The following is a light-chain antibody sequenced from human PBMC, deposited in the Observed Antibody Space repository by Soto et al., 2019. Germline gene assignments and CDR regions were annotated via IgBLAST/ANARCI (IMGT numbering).Light chain of an antibody. J-gene: IGLJ2*01. Sequence: QSALTQPRSVSGSPGQSVTISCTGTSSDVGGYNYVSWYQQHPGKAPKLMIYDVGKRPSGVPDRFSGSKSDNTASLTISGLQAEDEADYYCCAYAGSNTLVFGGGTKLTVL. V-gene: IGLV2-11*01. CDR3: CAYAGSNTLV. CDR1: SSDVGGYNY. CDR2: DVG.